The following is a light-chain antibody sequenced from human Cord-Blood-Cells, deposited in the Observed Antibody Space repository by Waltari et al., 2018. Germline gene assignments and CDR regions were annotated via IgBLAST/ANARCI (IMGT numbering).Light chain of an antibody. J-gene: IGLJ1*01. CDR3: SSYTSSSIFYV. V-gene: IGLV2-14*01. CDR1: SSDVGGYNY. Sequence: QSALTQPASVSGSPGQSITISCTGTSSDVGGYNYVSWYQQHPGNAPKHMIYDVSNRPSGVSNRFSGSKSGNTASLTISGLQAEDESDYYCSSYTSSSIFYVFGTGTKVTVL. CDR2: DVS.